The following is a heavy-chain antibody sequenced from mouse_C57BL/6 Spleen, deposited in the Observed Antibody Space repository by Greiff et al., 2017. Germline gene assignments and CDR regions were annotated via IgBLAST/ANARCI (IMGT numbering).Heavy chain of an antibody. CDR2: IRSKSNNYAT. CDR1: GFTFTTYA. Sequence: DVKLVESGGGLVQPKGSLKLSCAASGFTFTTYAMNWVRQAPGKGLEWVARIRSKSNNYATYYADSVKDRFTISRDDSESMLYLQMNNLKTEDTAMYYCVRHALGHFDYWGQGTTLTVSS. J-gene: IGHJ2*01. CDR3: VRHALGHFDY. V-gene: IGHV10-1*01. D-gene: IGHD4-1*01.